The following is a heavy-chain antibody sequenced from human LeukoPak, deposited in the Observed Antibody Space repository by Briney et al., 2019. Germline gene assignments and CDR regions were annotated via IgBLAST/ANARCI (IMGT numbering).Heavy chain of an antibody. V-gene: IGHV3-23*01. CDR2: ISGSGGST. Sequence: PGGSLRLSCAASGFTFSSYAMSWVRQAPGKGLEWVSAISGSGGSTYYADPVKGRFTISRDNSKNTLYLQMNSLRAEDTAVYYCAKHSSGWLYFDYWGQGTLVTVSS. J-gene: IGHJ4*02. CDR3: AKHSSGWLYFDY. D-gene: IGHD6-19*01. CDR1: GFTFSSYA.